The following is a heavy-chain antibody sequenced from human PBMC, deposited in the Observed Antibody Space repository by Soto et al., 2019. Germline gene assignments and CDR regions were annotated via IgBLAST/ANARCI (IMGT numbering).Heavy chain of an antibody. CDR3: ARSRINDYYYGSGSYNWFDP. J-gene: IGHJ5*02. CDR1: GGSISSYY. CDR2: IYTGGST. Sequence: SETLSLTCTVSGGSISSYYWSWIRQPAGKGLEWIGRIYTGGSTNYNPSLKSRVTMSVDTSKNQFSLKLSSVTAADTAVYYCARSRINDYYYGSGSYNWFDPWGQGTLVTVSS. D-gene: IGHD3-10*01. V-gene: IGHV4-4*07.